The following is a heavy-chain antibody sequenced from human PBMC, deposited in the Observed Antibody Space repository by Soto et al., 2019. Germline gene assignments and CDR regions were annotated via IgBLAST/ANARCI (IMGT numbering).Heavy chain of an antibody. CDR1: GGSFSGYY. V-gene: IGHV4-34*01. D-gene: IGHD6-6*01. Sequence: QVQLQQWGAGLLKPSETLSLTCAVYGGSFSGYYWSWIRQPPGKGLEWIGEINHSGSTNYNPSLKSRVTMSVDTSKNQFSLKPSSVTAAETAVYYCARTSRFDSWGQGTLVTVFS. J-gene: IGHJ4*02. CDR3: ARTSRFDS. CDR2: INHSGST.